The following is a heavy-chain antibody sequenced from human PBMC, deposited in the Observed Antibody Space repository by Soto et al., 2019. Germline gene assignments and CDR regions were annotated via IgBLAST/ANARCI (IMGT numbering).Heavy chain of an antibody. Sequence: KPSETLSLTCAVSGGSISSSNWWSWVRQPPGKGLEWIGEIYHSGSTNYNPSLKSRVTISVDKSKNQFSLKLSSVTAADTAVYYCARANYGSGRAMDVWGQGTTVTVSS. CDR1: GGSISSSNW. CDR3: ARANYGSGRAMDV. J-gene: IGHJ6*02. D-gene: IGHD3-10*01. V-gene: IGHV4-4*02. CDR2: IYHSGST.